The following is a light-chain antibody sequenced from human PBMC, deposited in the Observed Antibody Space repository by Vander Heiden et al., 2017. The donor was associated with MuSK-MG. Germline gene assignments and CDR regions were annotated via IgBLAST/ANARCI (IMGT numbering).Light chain of an antibody. J-gene: IGKJ4*01. CDR1: QGISSA. CDR2: DAS. Sequence: AIQLTQSPSSLSASVGDRVTITCRASQGISSALAWYQQKTGKAPKLLIYDASSLESGGPSRFSGSGSGTDFTRIISSLQPEDFVTDYCKQFNRDPRRTFGGGTKVEIK. CDR3: KQFNRDPRRT. V-gene: IGKV1-13*02.